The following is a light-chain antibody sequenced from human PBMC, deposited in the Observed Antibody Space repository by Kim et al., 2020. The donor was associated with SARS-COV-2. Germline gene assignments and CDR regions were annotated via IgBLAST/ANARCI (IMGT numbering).Light chain of an antibody. J-gene: IGLJ3*02. CDR1: ALPKKY. CDR3: YSTDFSGNHRV. V-gene: IGLV3-10*01. CDR2: EDR. Sequence: SYELTQPLSVSVSPGQTARITCSGEALPKKYAYWYQQKSGQAPVLVIYEDRKRPSGIPERFSASSSGTMATLTISGAQVKDKGDYYCYSTDFSGNHRVFGGGTQLTVL.